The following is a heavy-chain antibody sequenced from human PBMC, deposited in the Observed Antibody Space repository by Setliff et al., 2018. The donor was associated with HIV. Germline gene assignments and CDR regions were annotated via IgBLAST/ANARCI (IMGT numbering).Heavy chain of an antibody. J-gene: IGHJ4*02. V-gene: IGHV3-30*02. D-gene: IGHD1-20*01. Sequence: GGSLRLSCATSGFTLSTYGMHWVRQAPGKGLEWVARVHYNGNDKFYVDSVKGRFTISRDNSENTLYLQMDGLRAEGTAVYYCAEDKGGYNWNYFDYWGPGTQVTVSS. CDR3: AEDKGGYNWNYFDY. CDR1: GFTLSTYG. CDR2: VHYNGNDK.